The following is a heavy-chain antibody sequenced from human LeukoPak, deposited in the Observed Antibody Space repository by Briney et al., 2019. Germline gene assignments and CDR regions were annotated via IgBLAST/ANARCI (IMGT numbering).Heavy chain of an antibody. Sequence: SGGSLRLSCAAPGFTFSSYAMHWVRQAPGKGLEWVAVISYDGSNKYYADSVKGRFTISRDNSKNTLYLQMNSLRAEDTAVYYCAKDNHGYFDYWGQGTLVTVSS. CDR2: ISYDGSNK. CDR3: AKDNHGYFDY. V-gene: IGHV3-30-3*01. J-gene: IGHJ4*02. CDR1: GFTFSSYA.